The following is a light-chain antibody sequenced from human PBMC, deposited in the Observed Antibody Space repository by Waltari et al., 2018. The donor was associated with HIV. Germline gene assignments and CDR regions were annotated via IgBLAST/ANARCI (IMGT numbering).Light chain of an antibody. CDR3: GTWDSSLSAV. Sequence: QSVLTQPPSVSAAPGQKVTISCSGSSSNIGNNYVSCYQQLPGTAPKLLIYDNNKRPSGIPDRFSGSKSGTSATLGITGLQTGDEADYYCGTWDSSLSAVFGGGTKLTVL. CDR2: DNN. V-gene: IGLV1-51*01. J-gene: IGLJ3*02. CDR1: SSNIGNNY.